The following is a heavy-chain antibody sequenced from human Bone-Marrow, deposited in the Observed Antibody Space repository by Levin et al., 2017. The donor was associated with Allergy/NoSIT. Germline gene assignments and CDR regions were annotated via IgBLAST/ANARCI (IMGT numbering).Heavy chain of an antibody. Sequence: GGSLRLSCTASGFTFGDYAMSWVRQAPGKGLEWVGFIRSKAYGGTTEYAASVKGRFTISRDDSKSIAYLQMNSLKTEDTAVYYCTRDLGLQILYSSSSDYYYYYGMDVWGQGTTVTVSS. CDR3: TRDLGLQILYSSSSDYYYYYGMDV. CDR2: IRSKAYGGTT. CDR1: GFTFGDYA. J-gene: IGHJ6*02. D-gene: IGHD6-6*01. V-gene: IGHV3-49*04.